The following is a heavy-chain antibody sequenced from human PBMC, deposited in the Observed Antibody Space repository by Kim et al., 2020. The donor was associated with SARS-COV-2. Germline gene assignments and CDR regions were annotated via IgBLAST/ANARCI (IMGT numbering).Heavy chain of an antibody. Sequence: PSLKSGVTISVDKSKTQFSLKLSSVTAADTAVYYCARVGYGDYGAYYFDYWGQGTLVTVSS. D-gene: IGHD4-17*01. V-gene: IGHV4-4*02. J-gene: IGHJ4*02. CDR3: ARVGYGDYGAYYFDY.